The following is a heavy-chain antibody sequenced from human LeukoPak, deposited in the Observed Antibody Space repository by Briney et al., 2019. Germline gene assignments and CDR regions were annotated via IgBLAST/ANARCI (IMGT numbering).Heavy chain of an antibody. D-gene: IGHD6-13*01. V-gene: IGHV3-48*03. CDR3: ARESAWSSSSMFDY. CDR1: GFTFSSYE. CDR2: ISSSGSTI. J-gene: IGHJ4*02. Sequence: PGGSLRLSCAASGFTFSSYEMNWVRQAPGKGLEWVSYISSSGSTIYYADSVKGRFTISRDNAKNSLYLQMNSLRAEDTAVYYCARESAWSSSSMFDYWGQGTLVTVSS.